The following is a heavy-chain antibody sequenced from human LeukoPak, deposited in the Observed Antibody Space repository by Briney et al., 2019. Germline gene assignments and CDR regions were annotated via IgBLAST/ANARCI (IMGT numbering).Heavy chain of an antibody. J-gene: IGHJ5*02. CDR1: GYNFYIYW. V-gene: IGHV5-51*01. D-gene: IGHD1-26*01. CDR2: IYPDDSDT. Sequence: GESLKISCKASGYNFYIYWIGWVRQMPGRGLEWMGIIYPDDSDTRYSPSFQGQVTMSADKSITTAYLQWSSLKASDTAMYYCARHGVGATWEFDPWGQGTLVTVSS. CDR3: ARHGVGATWEFDP.